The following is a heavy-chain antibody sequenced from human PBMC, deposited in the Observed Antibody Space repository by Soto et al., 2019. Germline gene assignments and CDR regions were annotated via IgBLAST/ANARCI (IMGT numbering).Heavy chain of an antibody. Sequence: SETLSLTCAVYGGFLSESYWTWIRQPPGKGLEWIGEINHVGGTNYNPSLKSRVTMSVDTSQNQFSLRLISVTAADTAMYFCVRIRYQLNSSVLWLDTWGKGTPVNAPQ. CDR2: INHVGGT. CDR1: GGFLSESY. CDR3: VRIRYQLNSSVLWLDT. D-gene: IGHD3-16*01. V-gene: IGHV4-34*01. J-gene: IGHJ5*02.